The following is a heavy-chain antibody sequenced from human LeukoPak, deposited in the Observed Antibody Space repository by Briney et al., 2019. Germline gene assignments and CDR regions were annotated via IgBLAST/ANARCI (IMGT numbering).Heavy chain of an antibody. CDR2: INPNSGGT. D-gene: IGHD3-10*01. Sequence: ASVTVSCMASGYTFTGYYMHWVRQAPGQGLEWMGWINPNSGGTNYAQKFQGRVTMTRDTSISTPYMELSRLRSDDTAVYHCARDLSVRGVIDYWGQGTLVTVSS. CDR3: ARDLSVRGVIDY. J-gene: IGHJ4*02. V-gene: IGHV1-2*02. CDR1: GYTFTGYY.